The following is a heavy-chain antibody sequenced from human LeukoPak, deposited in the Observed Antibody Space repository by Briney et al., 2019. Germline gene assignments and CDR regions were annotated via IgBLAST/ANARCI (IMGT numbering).Heavy chain of an antibody. CDR2: IADAGT. J-gene: IGHJ3*01. CDR3: ARNLGPFDV. Sequence: GGSLRLSCAASGFIFSDYYMSWIRQAPGKGLEWVSTIADAGTYYADSVKGRFIISRDNSKNMLYLQLNSLRADDTAMYYCARNLGPFDVRGHGTMVTVSS. CDR1: GFIFSDYY. V-gene: IGHV3-53*01. D-gene: IGHD3-16*01.